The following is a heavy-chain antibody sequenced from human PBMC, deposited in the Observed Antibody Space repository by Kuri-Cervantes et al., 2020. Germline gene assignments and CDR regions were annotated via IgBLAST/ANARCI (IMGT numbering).Heavy chain of an antibody. V-gene: IGHV3-11*04. D-gene: IGHD3-9*01. J-gene: IGHJ3*02. CDR2: ISSSSSTI. Sequence: GGSLRLSCAVSGYSISSGYYWGWIRQPPGKGLEWVSYISSSSSTIYYADSVKGRFTISRDNAKNSLYLQMNSLRDEDTAVYYCASSGTRYFDWLLSQIDAFDIWGQGTMVTVSS. CDR3: ASSGTRYFDWLLSQIDAFDI. CDR1: GYSISSGYY.